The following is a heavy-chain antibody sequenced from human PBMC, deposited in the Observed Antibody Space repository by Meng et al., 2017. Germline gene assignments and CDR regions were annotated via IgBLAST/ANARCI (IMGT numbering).Heavy chain of an antibody. J-gene: IGHJ4*02. CDR2: ISGSGGST. CDR1: GFTFSSYA. CDR3: ARDRQYYDSTDGDY. Sequence: GGSLRLSCAASGFTFSSYAMSWVRQAPGKGLEWVSAISGSGGSTYYADSVKGRSTISRDNAKNSLYPQMNSLRAEDTAVYYCARDRQYYDSTDGDYWGQGTLVTVSS. V-gene: IGHV3-23*01. D-gene: IGHD3-22*01.